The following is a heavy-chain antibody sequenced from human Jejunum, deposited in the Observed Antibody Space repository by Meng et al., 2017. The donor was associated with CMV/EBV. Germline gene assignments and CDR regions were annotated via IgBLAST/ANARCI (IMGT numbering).Heavy chain of an antibody. CDR1: GFTFSAYW. Sequence: AASGFTFSAYWMNWVRQAPGKGLEWVANIKENGGEKYYADSAKGRFTISRDNAKNSLYLQMNSLRVEDTAVYYCARGGVPYGMDVWGQGTTVTVSS. D-gene: IGHD2-8*01. V-gene: IGHV3-7*01. J-gene: IGHJ6*02. CDR3: ARGGVPYGMDV. CDR2: IKENGGEK.